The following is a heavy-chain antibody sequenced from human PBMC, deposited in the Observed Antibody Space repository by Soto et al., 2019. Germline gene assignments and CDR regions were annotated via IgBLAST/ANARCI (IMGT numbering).Heavy chain of an antibody. V-gene: IGHV5-51*01. CDR2: IYPSDSDT. J-gene: IGHJ4*02. D-gene: IGHD6-19*01. CDR1: GYRFISYW. Sequence: GESVKISCKGSGYRFISYWIGWVRHMPGKGLEWMGIIYPSDSDTRYSPSFQGQVTISADKSTSTAYLQWSSLKASDTAMYYCALSLAVAGTCFDYWGQGTLVTVSS. CDR3: ALSLAVAGTCFDY.